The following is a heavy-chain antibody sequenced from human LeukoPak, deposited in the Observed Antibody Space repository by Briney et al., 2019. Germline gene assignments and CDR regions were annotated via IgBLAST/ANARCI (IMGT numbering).Heavy chain of an antibody. Sequence: SETLSLTCTVSGGSISSGVYYWGWIRQPPGKGLEWNGSIYYSGSTYYNPSLKSRVTITVDKTKNQFSLKLSSVTAADTAVYYCARGPNYGDYGPYFDYWGQGTLVTVSS. CDR2: IYYSGST. J-gene: IGHJ4*02. V-gene: IGHV4-39*07. CDR3: ARGPNYGDYGPYFDY. CDR1: GGSISSGVYY. D-gene: IGHD4-17*01.